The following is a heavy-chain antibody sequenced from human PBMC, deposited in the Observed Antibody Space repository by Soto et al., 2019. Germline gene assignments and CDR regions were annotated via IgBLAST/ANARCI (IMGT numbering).Heavy chain of an antibody. CDR2: IIPIFGTA. D-gene: IGHD2-21*02. CDR1: GGTFSSYA. CDR3: AGDPWAYCGGDCYWRNAFGI. V-gene: IGHV1-69*06. Sequence: QVQLVQSGAEVKKPGSSVKVSCKASGGTFSSYAISWVRQAPGQGLEWMGGIIPIFGTANYAQKFQGRVTITADKSTSTAYMELSSLRSEDTAVYYCAGDPWAYCGGDCYWRNAFGIWGQGTMVTVSS. J-gene: IGHJ3*02.